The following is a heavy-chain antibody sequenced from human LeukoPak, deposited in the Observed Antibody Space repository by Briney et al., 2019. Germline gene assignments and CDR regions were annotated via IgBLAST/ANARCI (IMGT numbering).Heavy chain of an antibody. V-gene: IGHV4-4*07. Sequence: SETLSLTCTVSGSSISSYYWSWIRQPAGKGLEWIGLIYTSGSTNYNPSLKSRVTMSVDTSKNQFSLKLSSVTAADTAVYYCARGRYDFWSGYYDRFDPWGQGTLVTVSS. D-gene: IGHD3-3*01. CDR2: IYTSGST. CDR3: ARGRYDFWSGYYDRFDP. J-gene: IGHJ5*02. CDR1: GSSISSYY.